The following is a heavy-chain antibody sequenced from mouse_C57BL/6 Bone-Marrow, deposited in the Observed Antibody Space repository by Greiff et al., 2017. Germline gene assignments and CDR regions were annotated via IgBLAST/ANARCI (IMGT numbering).Heavy chain of an antibody. CDR3: ARGGNYSLWYFDV. V-gene: IGHV5-17*01. CDR1: GFTFSDYG. CDR2: ISSGSSTI. D-gene: IGHD2-1*01. Sequence: EVKLVESGGGLVKPGGSLKLSCAASGFTFSDYGMHWVRQAPEKGLEWVAYISSGSSTIYYADTVKGRFTISRDNAKNTLFLQMTSLRSEDTAMYYCARGGNYSLWYFDVWGTGTTVTVSS. J-gene: IGHJ1*03.